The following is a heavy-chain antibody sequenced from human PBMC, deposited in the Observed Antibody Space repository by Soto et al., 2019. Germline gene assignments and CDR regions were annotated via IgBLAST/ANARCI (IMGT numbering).Heavy chain of an antibody. CDR3: AKAASGAAAGYYFDY. J-gene: IGHJ4*02. CDR1: GFTFDDYA. Sequence: GGSLRLSCAASGFTFDDYAMHWVRQAPGKGLEWVSGISWNSGSIGYADSVKGRFTISRDNAKNSLYLQMNSLRAEDTALYYCAKAASGAAAGYYFDYWGQGTLVTVSS. D-gene: IGHD6-13*01. CDR2: ISWNSGSI. V-gene: IGHV3-9*01.